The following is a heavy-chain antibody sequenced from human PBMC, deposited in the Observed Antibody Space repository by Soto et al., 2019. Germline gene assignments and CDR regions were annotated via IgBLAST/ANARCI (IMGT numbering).Heavy chain of an antibody. J-gene: IGHJ4*02. D-gene: IGHD3-9*01. CDR3: ARGLRYFDW. CDR1: GGSITSSY. CDR2: IYYSGST. Sequence: QVQLQESGPGLVKPSETLSLTCTVSGGSITSSYWSWIRQPPGKGLEWIGHIYYSGSTNYNPSLKSLVTIPVDPSKNLFSLMLSCVTSAATAVYFCARGLRYFDWWGQGTLVTVSS. V-gene: IGHV4-59*01.